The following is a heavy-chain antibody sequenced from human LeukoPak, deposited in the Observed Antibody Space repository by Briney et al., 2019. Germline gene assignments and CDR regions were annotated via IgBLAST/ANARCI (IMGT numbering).Heavy chain of an antibody. D-gene: IGHD1-14*01. Sequence: PGGSLRLSCAASGFTVSSNYMSWVRQAPGKGLEWVSSISSSSSYIYYADSVKGRFTISRDNAKNSLYLQMNSLRAEDTAVYYCARSQYSKLTPRTPFDYWGQGTLVTVSS. CDR3: ARSQYSKLTPRTPFDY. CDR1: GFTVSSNY. J-gene: IGHJ4*02. CDR2: ISSSSSYI. V-gene: IGHV3-21*01.